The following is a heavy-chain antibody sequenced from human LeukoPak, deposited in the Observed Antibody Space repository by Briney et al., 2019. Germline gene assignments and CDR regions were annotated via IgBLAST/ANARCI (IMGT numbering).Heavy chain of an antibody. Sequence: PGGSLRLSCAASGFTFSSYSMNWVRQAPGKGLEWVSSISSSSSYIYYADSVKGRFTISRDTSNNMLYLQMNSLRAEDTAVYYCARVSESGNSDYWGQGTLVTVSS. CDR3: ARVSESGNSDY. CDR2: ISSSSSYI. J-gene: IGHJ4*02. CDR1: GFTFSSYS. D-gene: IGHD4-23*01. V-gene: IGHV3-21*01.